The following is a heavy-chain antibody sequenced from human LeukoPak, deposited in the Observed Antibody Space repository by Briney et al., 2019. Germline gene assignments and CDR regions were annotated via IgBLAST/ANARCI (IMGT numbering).Heavy chain of an antibody. CDR3: ALGLRYCSSTSCYPYAFDI. Sequence: GGSLRLSCAASGFTSSNYVMSWVRQAPGKGLEWVSTISGSGGSTYYADSVKGRFTISRDNSKNTLYLQVNSLRAEDTAVYYCALGLRYCSSTSCYPYAFDIWGQGTVVTVSS. V-gene: IGHV3-23*01. D-gene: IGHD2-2*01. CDR2: ISGSGGST. CDR1: GFTSSNYV. J-gene: IGHJ3*02.